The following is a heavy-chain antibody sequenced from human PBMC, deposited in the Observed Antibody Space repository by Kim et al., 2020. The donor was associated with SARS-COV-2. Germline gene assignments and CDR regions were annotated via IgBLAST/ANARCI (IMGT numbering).Heavy chain of an antibody. CDR3: AKNYYGGNSLVIDH. Sequence: GGSLRLSCAASGFTFNNYAMHWVRQAPGKGLEWVTVILSDGSDSDKSYADSVKGRFTISRDNSKNTLYLQMDSLRAEDTAVYYCAKNYYGGNSLVIDHWGQGTLVTVSS. D-gene: IGHD2-21*02. CDR2: ILSDGSDSDK. J-gene: IGHJ4*02. CDR1: GFTFNNYA. V-gene: IGHV3-30*18.